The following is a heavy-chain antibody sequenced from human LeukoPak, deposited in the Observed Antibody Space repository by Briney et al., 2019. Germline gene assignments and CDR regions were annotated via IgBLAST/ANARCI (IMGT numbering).Heavy chain of an antibody. CDR3: AREERQQLHFDY. Sequence: GGSLRLSCAASGFTFSSYSMNWVRQAPGKGLEGVSSISSSSSYIYYADSVKGRFTISRDNAKNSLYLQMNSLRAEDTAVYYCAREERQQLHFDYWGQGTLVTVSS. CDR2: ISSSSSYI. J-gene: IGHJ4*02. CDR1: GFTFSSYS. V-gene: IGHV3-21*01. D-gene: IGHD6-13*01.